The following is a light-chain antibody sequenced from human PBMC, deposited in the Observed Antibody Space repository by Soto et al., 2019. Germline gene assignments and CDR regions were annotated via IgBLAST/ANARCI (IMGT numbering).Light chain of an antibody. V-gene: IGKV3-20*01. Sequence: EIVLTQSPGTLSLSPGERATFSCRASQSINSRYLAWYQQKPGQAPRLLIYGASSRATGIPDRFSGSGSGTGFTFTISRLEPEDFAVYYCQQFGSSPGFTFGPGTKVDIK. CDR1: QSINSRY. CDR3: QQFGSSPGFT. CDR2: GAS. J-gene: IGKJ3*01.